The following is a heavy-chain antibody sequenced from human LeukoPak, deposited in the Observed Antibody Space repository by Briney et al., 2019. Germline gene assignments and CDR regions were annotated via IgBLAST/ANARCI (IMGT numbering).Heavy chain of an antibody. V-gene: IGHV3-23*01. CDR1: GFTFRSYA. D-gene: IGHD4-23*01. CDR3: ATPRGTVATGAVY. Sequence: GGSLRLSCVASGFTFRSYAMSWVRQAPGKGLEWVSAISGSGTNTYYADAVKGRFTISRDNFKNTLYLQMNNLRAEDTAVYYCATPRGTVATGAVYWGQGTLVTVSS. J-gene: IGHJ4*02. CDR2: ISGSGTNT.